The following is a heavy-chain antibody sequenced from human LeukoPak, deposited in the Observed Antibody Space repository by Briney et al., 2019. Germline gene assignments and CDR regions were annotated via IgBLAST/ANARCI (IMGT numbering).Heavy chain of an antibody. D-gene: IGHD6-19*01. J-gene: IGHJ4*02. CDR3: AKGVSGWYIFDY. V-gene: IGHV3-23*01. Sequence: QPGGSLRLSCAASGFTFSSYAMSWVRQAPGKGLEWVSAISGSGGSTDYADSVKGRFTISRDYSKNTLYLQMNSLRAEDTAVYYCAKGVSGWYIFDYWGQGTLVTVSS. CDR2: ISGSGGST. CDR1: GFTFSSYA.